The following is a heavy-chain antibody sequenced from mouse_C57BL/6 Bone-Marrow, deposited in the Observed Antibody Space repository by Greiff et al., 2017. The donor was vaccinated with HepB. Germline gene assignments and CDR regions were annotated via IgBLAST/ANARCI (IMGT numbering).Heavy chain of an antibody. J-gene: IGHJ4*01. CDR3: ARKEVYDGYPYAMDY. V-gene: IGHV1-59*01. CDR1: GYTFTSYW. D-gene: IGHD2-3*01. Sequence: QVQLQQPGAELVRPGTSVKLSCKASGYTFTSYWMHWVKQSPGQGLEWIGVIDPSDSYTNYNQKFKGKATLTVDTSSSTAYMQLSSLTSEDSAVYYCARKEVYDGYPYAMDYWGQGTSVTVSS. CDR2: IDPSDSYT.